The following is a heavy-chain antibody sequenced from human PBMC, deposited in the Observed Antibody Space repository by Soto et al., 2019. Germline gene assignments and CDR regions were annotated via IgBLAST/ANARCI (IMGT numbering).Heavy chain of an antibody. CDR3: ARAGITFGGVIVEFDY. CDR2: IYYSGST. J-gene: IGHJ4*02. Sequence: SETLSLTCTVSGGSISSGDYYWSWIRQPPGKGLEWIGYIYYSGSTYYNPSLKSRVTISVDTSKNQFSLKLSSVTAADTAVYYCARAGITFGGVIVEFDYWGQGTLVTVS. V-gene: IGHV4-30-4*01. CDR1: GGSISSGDYY. D-gene: IGHD3-16*02.